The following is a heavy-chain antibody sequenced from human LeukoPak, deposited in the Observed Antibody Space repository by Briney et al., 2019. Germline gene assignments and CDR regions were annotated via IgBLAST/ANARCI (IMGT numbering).Heavy chain of an antibody. J-gene: IGHJ6*02. D-gene: IGHD3-9*01. CDR2: IRYDGSNK. Sequence: GGSLRLSCAASGFTFSSYGMHWVRQAPGKGLEWVAFIRYDGSNKYYADSVKGRFTISRDNSKNTLYLQMNSLRAEDTAVYYCARDRASFYDILTGYYLADYGMDVWGQGTTVTVSS. CDR1: GFTFSSYG. V-gene: IGHV3-30*02. CDR3: ARDRASFYDILTGYYLADYGMDV.